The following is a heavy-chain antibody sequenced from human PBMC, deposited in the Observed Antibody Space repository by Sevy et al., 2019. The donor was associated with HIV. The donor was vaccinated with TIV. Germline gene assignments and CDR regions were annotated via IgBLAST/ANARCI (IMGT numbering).Heavy chain of an antibody. D-gene: IGHD3-3*01. CDR1: GGTFSSYA. V-gene: IGHV1-69*13. CDR2: ILTLFGTT. CDR3: GGGEEGFLEWSFDV. J-gene: IGHJ4*02. Sequence: ASVKVSCKASGGTFSSYAVSWVRQAPGQGLEWMGGILTLFGTTDYAQNFRGRVTIAADESTSTVYMELSSLGSDETAGYYGGGGEEGFLEWSFDVWGQGTQVTVSS.